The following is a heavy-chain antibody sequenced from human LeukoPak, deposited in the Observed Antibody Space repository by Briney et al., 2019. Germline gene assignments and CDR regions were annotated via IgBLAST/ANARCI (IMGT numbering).Heavy chain of an antibody. CDR1: GFTFSSYA. CDR3: ARNSHPYSSSSPDAFDI. J-gene: IGHJ3*02. D-gene: IGHD6-6*01. Sequence: SLRLSCTASGFTFSSYAIHWVRQAPGKGLEWMAVISYDGSNKYYAETVKGRFTISRDNSKNTPYLEMNSLRSEDTAVYYCARNSHPYSSSSPDAFDIWGQGTMVTVSS. CDR2: ISYDGSNK. V-gene: IGHV3-30*16.